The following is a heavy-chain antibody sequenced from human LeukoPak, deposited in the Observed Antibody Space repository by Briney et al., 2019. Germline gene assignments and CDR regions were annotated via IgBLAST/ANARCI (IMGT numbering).Heavy chain of an antibody. D-gene: IGHD5-18*01. J-gene: IGHJ4*01. CDR2: VHADGTS. V-gene: IGHV4-4*07. CDR1: GVSVTTYH. Sequence: PSETLSLTCTVSGVSVTTYHWSWLPQPAGKRLEWIVRVHADGTSNYNPSLKSRVTMSVDTSKTQFSLKLTSVTAAGTPIYFCARAGLYNNGFSHFDYWGQGTQVTVSS. CDR3: ARAGLYNNGFSHFDY.